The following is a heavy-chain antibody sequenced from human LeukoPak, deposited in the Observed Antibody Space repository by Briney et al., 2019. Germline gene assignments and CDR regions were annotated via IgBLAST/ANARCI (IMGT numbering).Heavy chain of an antibody. CDR1: GVTLSNTW. CDR2: IKSKTDGGTT. Sequence: PGGSRRLSCAASGVTLSNTWMTWVRQAPGKGLEWVGRIKSKTDGGTTEYAAPVKGRFTILRDDSKNTLSLEMNSLKTEDAGVYYCATGAGGSDWGQGTLVTVS. D-gene: IGHD3-10*01. CDR3: ATGAGGSD. J-gene: IGHJ4*02. V-gene: IGHV3-15*01.